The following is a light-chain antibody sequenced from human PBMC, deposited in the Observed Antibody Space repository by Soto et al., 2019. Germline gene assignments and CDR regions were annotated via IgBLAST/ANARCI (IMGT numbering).Light chain of an antibody. Sequence: EIVMTQSPATLSVSPGERATVSCRASQSFFSNLAWYQXKAGQSXXXXIXGAXTXSTGVPARFSGSGSGTEFTLTISSLQSEDFAVYYCQQYSYWRTFGQGTKVDIK. V-gene: IGKV3-15*01. CDR2: GAX. CDR3: QQYSYWRT. J-gene: IGKJ1*01. CDR1: QSFFSN.